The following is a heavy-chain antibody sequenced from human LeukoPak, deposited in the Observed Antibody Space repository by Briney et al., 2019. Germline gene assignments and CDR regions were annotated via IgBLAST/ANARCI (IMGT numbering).Heavy chain of an antibody. D-gene: IGHD3-10*01. V-gene: IGHV4-59*12. J-gene: IGHJ4*02. Sequence: SETLSLTCTVSGGSISSYYWSWIRQPPGKGLEWIGYIYYSGSTYYNPSLKSRVTISVDTSKNQFSLKLSSVTAADTAVYYCARGFPPPDRYWGQGTLVTVSS. CDR3: ARGFPPPDRY. CDR2: IYYSGST. CDR1: GGSISSYY.